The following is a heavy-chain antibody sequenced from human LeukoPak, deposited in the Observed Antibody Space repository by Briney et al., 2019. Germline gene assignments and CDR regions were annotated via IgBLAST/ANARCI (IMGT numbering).Heavy chain of an antibody. D-gene: IGHD2-15*01. CDR1: GFTFSSYS. Sequence: PGGSLRLSCAASGFTFSSYSMNWVRQAPGKGLEWVSSISSSSSYIYYADSVKGRFTISRDNAKNSLYLQMNTLRAEDTAVYYCARDRRYCSGGSCSGNYYYMDVWGKGTTVTVSS. J-gene: IGHJ6*03. CDR3: ARDRRYCSGGSCSGNYYYMDV. V-gene: IGHV3-21*01. CDR2: ISSSSSYI.